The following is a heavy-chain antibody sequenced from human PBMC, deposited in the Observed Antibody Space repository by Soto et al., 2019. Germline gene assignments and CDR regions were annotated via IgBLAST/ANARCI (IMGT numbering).Heavy chain of an antibody. Sequence: ASVKVSCKASGYTFTCYYMHWVRHAPGQGLEWMGWINPNSGGTNYEQKFQGWVTMTRDTSISTAYMELSRLRSDDTAVYYCARGYSSSQNAFDIWGQGTMVTVSS. CDR3: ARGYSSSQNAFDI. D-gene: IGHD6-13*01. CDR2: INPNSGGT. J-gene: IGHJ3*02. CDR1: GYTFTCYY. V-gene: IGHV1-2*04.